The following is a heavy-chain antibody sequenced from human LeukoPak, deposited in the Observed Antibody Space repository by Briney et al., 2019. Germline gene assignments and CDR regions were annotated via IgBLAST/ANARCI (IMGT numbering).Heavy chain of an antibody. Sequence: PSETLSLTCTVSGGSISSGSYYWGWVRQPPGKGLEWIGSIYYSGSTYYNPSLKSRVTISVGTSKNQFSLKLSSVTAADTAVYYCVRPTKSYYDSSGYSGNDAFDIWGQGTMVTVSS. J-gene: IGHJ3*02. CDR2: IYYSGST. CDR1: GGSISSGSYY. D-gene: IGHD3-22*01. CDR3: VRPTKSYYDSSGYSGNDAFDI. V-gene: IGHV4-39*01.